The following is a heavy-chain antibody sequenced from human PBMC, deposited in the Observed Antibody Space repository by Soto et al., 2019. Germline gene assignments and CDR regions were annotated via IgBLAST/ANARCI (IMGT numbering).Heavy chain of an antibody. CDR1: GFTFSIYS. Sequence: GGSPRLSCAASGFTFSIYSMNWVRQAPGKGLEWVSYISGGGGSIYYADSVKGRFTISRDNSKNTLYLQMNSLRAEDTAVYYCARVVDYRELFFDLWGQGTLVTVSS. CDR2: ISGGGGSI. D-gene: IGHD4-17*01. V-gene: IGHV3-23*01. CDR3: ARVVDYRELFFDL. J-gene: IGHJ4*02.